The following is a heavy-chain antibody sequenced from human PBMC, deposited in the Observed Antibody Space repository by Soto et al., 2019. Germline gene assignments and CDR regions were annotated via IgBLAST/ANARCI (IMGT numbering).Heavy chain of an antibody. CDR3: ASDSHCNGGNCPMGGFDMAPYGMDV. V-gene: IGHV5-51*01. CDR1: GDRCIIHW. D-gene: IGHD2-15*01. Sequence: GQFQKVSSKGAGDRCIIHWVPWLRKMPGKGLEWVGFIYPGNSNTMYSPSFQGHVTISADTALSTTYLQWDTLKPSDTAMYFCASDSHCNGGNCPMGGFDMAPYGMDVWGQGTTVTVSS. J-gene: IGHJ6*02. CDR2: IYPGNSNT.